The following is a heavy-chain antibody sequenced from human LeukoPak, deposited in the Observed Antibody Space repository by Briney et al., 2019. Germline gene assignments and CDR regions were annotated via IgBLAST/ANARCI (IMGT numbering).Heavy chain of an antibody. CDR2: IYTSGST. D-gene: IGHD3-3*01. CDR3: AREAIFGVVMDV. Sequence: SQTLSLTCTVSGGSISSGSNYWSWIRQPAGKGLEWIGRIYTSGSTNYNPSLKSRVTISVDTSKNQFSLKLSSVTAADTAVYYCAREAIFGVVMDVWGKGTTVTVSS. J-gene: IGHJ6*04. V-gene: IGHV4-61*02. CDR1: GGSISSGSNY.